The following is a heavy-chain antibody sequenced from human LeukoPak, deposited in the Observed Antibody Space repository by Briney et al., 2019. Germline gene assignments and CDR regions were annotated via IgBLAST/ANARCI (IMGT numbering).Heavy chain of an antibody. CDR2: IYHTGST. J-gene: IGHJ4*02. Sequence: SETLSLTXTVSGYSISSGYYWGWIRQSPGKGLEWIGSIYHTGSTYYNPSLKSRLTISVDTSKNQFSLKLSSVTAADTAVYYCVKTRDDLLVGHIDYWGQGTLVTVSS. D-gene: IGHD3/OR15-3a*01. CDR1: GYSISSGYY. CDR3: VKTRDDLLVGHIDY. V-gene: IGHV4-38-2*02.